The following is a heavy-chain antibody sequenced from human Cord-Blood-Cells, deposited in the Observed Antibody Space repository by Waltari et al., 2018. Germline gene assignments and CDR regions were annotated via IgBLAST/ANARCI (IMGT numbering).Heavy chain of an antibody. J-gene: IGHJ4*02. CDR3: ARNYYDSSGSQYYFDY. CDR2: INPSGST. V-gene: IGHV4-34*01. CDR1: GGSFSGYY. D-gene: IGHD3-22*01. Sequence: QVQLQQWGAGLLKPSETLSLTCAVDGGSFSGYYWRWIRQPPGKGLEVIGEINPSGSTNYNPSLKSRVTISVDTSKNQFSLKLSSVTAADTAVYYCARNYYDSSGSQYYFDYWGQGTLVTVSS.